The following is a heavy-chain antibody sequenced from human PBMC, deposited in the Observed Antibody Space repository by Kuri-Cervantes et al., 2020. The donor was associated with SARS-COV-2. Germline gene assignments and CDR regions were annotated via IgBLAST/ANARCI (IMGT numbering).Heavy chain of an antibody. CDR2: IRYDGSNK. Sequence: GGSLRLSCAASGFTFSSYSMNWVRQAPGKGLEWVAFIRYDGSNKYYADSVKGRFTISRDNSKNTLYLQMNSLRAEDTAVYYCAKDLLGGLYPFDYWGQGTLVTVSS. D-gene: IGHD2-2*02. CDR1: GFTFSSYS. CDR3: AKDLLGGLYPFDY. V-gene: IGHV3-30*02. J-gene: IGHJ4*02.